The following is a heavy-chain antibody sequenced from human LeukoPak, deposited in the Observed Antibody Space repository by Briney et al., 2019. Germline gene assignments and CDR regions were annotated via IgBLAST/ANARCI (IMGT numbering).Heavy chain of an antibody. CDR2: IYYSGST. J-gene: IGHJ4*02. Sequence: SQTLSLTCTVSGGSISSGGYYWSWIRQHPGKGLEWVGYIYYSGSTYYNPSLKSRVTISVDTSKNQFSLKLSSVTAADTAVYYCARGKATVGFDYWGQGTLVTVSS. CDR3: ARGKATVGFDY. V-gene: IGHV4-31*03. D-gene: IGHD1-14*01. CDR1: GGSISSGGYY.